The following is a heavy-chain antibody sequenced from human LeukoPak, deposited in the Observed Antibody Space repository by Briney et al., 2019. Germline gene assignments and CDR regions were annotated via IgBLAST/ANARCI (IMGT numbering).Heavy chain of an antibody. CDR2: INSDGSST. J-gene: IGHJ4*02. CDR3: ARRVVVPAAPYYFDY. D-gene: IGHD2-2*01. CDR1: GFIFSSYW. V-gene: IGHV3-74*01. Sequence: GGSLRLSCAASGFIFSSYWMHWVRHAPGKGLVWVSRINSDGSSTSYADSVKGRFTISRDNAKNTLYLQMNSLRAEDTAVYYCARRVVVPAAPYYFDYWGQGTLVTVSS.